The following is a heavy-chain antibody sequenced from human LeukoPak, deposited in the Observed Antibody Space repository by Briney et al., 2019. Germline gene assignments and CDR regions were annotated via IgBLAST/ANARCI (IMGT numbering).Heavy chain of an antibody. CDR2: ISGSGGST. D-gene: IGHD1-26*01. CDR3: AKDIMGATTFDY. Sequence: GGSLRLSCAASGFTLGSYAISWVRQAPGKGLEWVSAISGSGGSTYYADSVKGRFTISRDNSKNTLYLQMNSLRAEDTAVYYCAKDIMGATTFDYWGQGTLVTVSS. CDR1: GFTLGSYA. J-gene: IGHJ4*02. V-gene: IGHV3-23*01.